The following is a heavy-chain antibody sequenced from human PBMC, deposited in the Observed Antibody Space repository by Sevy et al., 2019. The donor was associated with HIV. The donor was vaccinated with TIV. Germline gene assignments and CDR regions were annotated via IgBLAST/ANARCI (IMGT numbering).Heavy chain of an antibody. V-gene: IGHV3-11*06. D-gene: IGHD3-3*01. Sequence: GGSLRLSCAASGFTFSDYYMSWIRQAPGKGLEWVSYISSSSSYTNYADSVKGRFTISRDNAKNSLYLQMNSVRAEDTVVYYCASVGSWSGYYEVFYYYYMDVWGKGTTVTVSS. CDR3: ASVGSWSGYYEVFYYYYMDV. CDR1: GFTFSDYY. CDR2: ISSSSSYT. J-gene: IGHJ6*03.